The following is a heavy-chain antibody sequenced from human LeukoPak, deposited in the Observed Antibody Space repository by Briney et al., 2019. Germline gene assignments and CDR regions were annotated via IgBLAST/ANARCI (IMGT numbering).Heavy chain of an antibody. CDR2: IIPIFGTA. V-gene: IGHV1-69*13. CDR3: ARDRPGLIAVAGYYYYGMDV. D-gene: IGHD6-19*01. Sequence: SVKVSCKASGGTFSSYAISWVRQAPGQGLEWMGGIIPIFGTANYAQKFQGRVTITADESTSTAYMELSSLRSEDTAVYYCARDRPGLIAVAGYYYYGMDVWXQGTTVTVSS. J-gene: IGHJ6*02. CDR1: GGTFSSYA.